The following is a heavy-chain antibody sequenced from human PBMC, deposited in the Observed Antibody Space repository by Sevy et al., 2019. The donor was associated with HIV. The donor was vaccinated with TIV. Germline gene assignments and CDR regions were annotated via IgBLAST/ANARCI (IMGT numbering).Heavy chain of an antibody. CDR3: ARDLPPSATTVAHFDH. CDR1: GFTFSSYE. J-gene: IGHJ4*02. D-gene: IGHD4-17*01. Sequence: GGSLRLSCAASGFTFSSYEMNWVRQAPGKGLEWVSYISNSGTTISYSDSVRGRFTISRDNARNSLYLQMNSLRGEDTAVYYSARDLPPSATTVAHFDHWGQGTLVTVSS. CDR2: ISNSGTTI. V-gene: IGHV3-48*03.